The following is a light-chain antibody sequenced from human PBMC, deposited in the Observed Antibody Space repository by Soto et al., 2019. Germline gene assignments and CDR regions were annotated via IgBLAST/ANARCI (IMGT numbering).Light chain of an antibody. CDR3: SSYTTTNTLV. V-gene: IGLV2-14*01. Sequence: QSVLTQPASVSGSPGQSITISCTGTSSDVGGYHYVSWYQHHAGKAPKLIMFEVSNRPSGVSNRFSGSKSGNTASLTISGLQAEDEADYYCSSYTTTNTLVFGGGTKVTVL. CDR2: EVS. CDR1: SSDVGGYHY. J-gene: IGLJ3*02.